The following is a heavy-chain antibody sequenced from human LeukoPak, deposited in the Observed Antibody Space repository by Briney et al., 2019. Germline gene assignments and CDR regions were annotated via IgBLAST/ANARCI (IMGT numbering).Heavy chain of an antibody. CDR1: GYTFTVYY. V-gene: IGHV1-2*02. CDR3: ARGWIFGVVRGPFDP. J-gene: IGHJ5*02. Sequence: ASVKVSCKASGYTFTVYYMHWVRQAPGQGLEWMGWINPNSGGTNYAQKFQGRVTMTRDTSISTAYMELSRLRSDDTAVYYCARGWIFGVVRGPFDPWGQGTLVTVSS. D-gene: IGHD3-3*01. CDR2: INPNSGGT.